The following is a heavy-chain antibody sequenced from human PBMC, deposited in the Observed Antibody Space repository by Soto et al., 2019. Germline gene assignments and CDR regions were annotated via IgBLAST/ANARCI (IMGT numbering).Heavy chain of an antibody. Sequence: SETLSLTCPLPGVSIRSYYWSWIRQPPGKGLEWIGYIYYSGSTNYNPSLKSRVTISVDTSKNQFSLKLSSVTAADTAVYYCARVGYNFRFDPWGQGTLVTVSS. J-gene: IGHJ5*02. D-gene: IGHD1-20*01. CDR3: ARVGYNFRFDP. CDR1: GVSIRSYY. V-gene: IGHV4-59*01. CDR2: IYYSGST.